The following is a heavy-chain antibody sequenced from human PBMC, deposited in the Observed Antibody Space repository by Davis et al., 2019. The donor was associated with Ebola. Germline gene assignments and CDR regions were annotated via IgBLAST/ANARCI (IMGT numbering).Heavy chain of an antibody. CDR1: GCTFRSYA. CDR3: ARPLYCSGGSCYPNGMDV. Sequence: SVQVSCKASGCTFRSYAISWLRQAPGQGLEWMGGTIPIFGTANYAQKFQVRVTLTADESTSTAYMELSSLRSEDTAVYYCARPLYCSGGSCYPNGMDVWGQGTTVTGSS. D-gene: IGHD2-15*01. V-gene: IGHV1-69*13. CDR2: TIPIFGTA. J-gene: IGHJ6*02.